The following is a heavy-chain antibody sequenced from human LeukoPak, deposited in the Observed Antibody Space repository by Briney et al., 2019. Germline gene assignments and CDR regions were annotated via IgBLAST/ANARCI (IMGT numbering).Heavy chain of an antibody. CDR1: GGTLSSYA. D-gene: IGHD4-23*01. CDR3: ATISYGGNSFSDAFDI. Sequence: GASVTVSCKASGGTLSSYAISWVRQAPGQGLEWMGRIIPILGIANYAQKFQGRVTITADKSTSTAYMELSSLRSEDTAVYYCATISYGGNSFSDAFDIWGQGTMVTVSS. CDR2: IIPILGIA. V-gene: IGHV1-69*04. J-gene: IGHJ3*02.